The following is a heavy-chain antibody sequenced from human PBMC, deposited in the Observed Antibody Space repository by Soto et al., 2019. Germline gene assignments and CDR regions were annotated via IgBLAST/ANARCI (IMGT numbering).Heavy chain of an antibody. D-gene: IGHD6-6*01. J-gene: IGHJ4*02. CDR1: GFTFSSYW. CDR3: AKVFGSTSYFFDY. V-gene: IGHV3-7*03. Sequence: PGGSLRLSCAASGFTFSSYWMSWVRQAPGKGLEWVANIKQGGSEKYYVDSVKGRFTISRDNSKNSLYLQVNSLRAEDTALYYCAKVFGSTSYFFDYWGQGALVTVSS. CDR2: IKQGGSEK.